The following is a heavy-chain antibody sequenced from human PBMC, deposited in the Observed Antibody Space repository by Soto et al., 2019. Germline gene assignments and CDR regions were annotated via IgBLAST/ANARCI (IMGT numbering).Heavy chain of an antibody. CDR3: ARQSEYYYASGRAAPLYGMDV. Sequence: PSETLSLTCTVSGGSISTYYWGWIRQPPGKGLEWIGLIYYSGSAYNNPSLKSRVTISVDTSKNQFSLKLSSVTAADTAVYYCARQSEYYYASGRAAPLYGMDVWGQGTTVTVSS. CDR2: IYYSGSA. J-gene: IGHJ6*02. D-gene: IGHD3-10*01. CDR1: GGSISTYY. V-gene: IGHV4-59*05.